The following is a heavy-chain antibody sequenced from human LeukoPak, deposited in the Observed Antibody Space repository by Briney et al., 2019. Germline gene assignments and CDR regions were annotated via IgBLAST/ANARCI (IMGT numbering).Heavy chain of an antibody. CDR2: INQGARET. Sequence: GGSLRLSCEASGFTFGTFWMSWVRQAPGKGLEWVANINQGARETNYVDSVKGRFTISRDNAKNSLYLQMNSLRAEDTAVYYCAKDLRGSLYSYYMDVWGKGTTVTISS. CDR3: AKDLRGSLYSYYMDV. CDR1: GFTFGTFW. V-gene: IGHV3-7*03. D-gene: IGHD3-10*01. J-gene: IGHJ6*03.